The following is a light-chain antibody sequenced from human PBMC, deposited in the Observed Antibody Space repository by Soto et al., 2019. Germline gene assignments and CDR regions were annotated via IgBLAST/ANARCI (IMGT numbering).Light chain of an antibody. CDR3: QTWSTDIRV. CDR2: LNSDGSH. CDR1: SGHNRYA. V-gene: IGLV4-69*01. J-gene: IGLJ3*02. Sequence: QLVLPQPPSASASLGASVKLTCTLSSGHNRYAIAWHQQQPEKGPRYLMKLNSDGSHSKGDGIPDRFSGSSSGAERYLTISSLQSEDEADYYCQTWSTDIRVFGGGTKVTVL.